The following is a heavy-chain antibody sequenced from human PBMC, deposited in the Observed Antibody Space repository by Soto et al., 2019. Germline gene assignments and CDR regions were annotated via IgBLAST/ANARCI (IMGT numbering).Heavy chain of an antibody. J-gene: IGHJ6*02. V-gene: IGHV3-23*01. CDR2: ISGSGGST. CDR1: GFTFSSYA. CDR3: AKDPRGFYYYYGMDV. Sequence: EVQLLESGGGLVQPGGSLRLSCAAYGFTFSSYAMSWVRQAPGKGLEWVSAISGSGGSTYYADSVKGRFTISRDNSKNTLYLQMNSLRAEDTAVYYCAKDPRGFYYYYGMDVWGQGTTVTVSS. D-gene: IGHD1-26*01.